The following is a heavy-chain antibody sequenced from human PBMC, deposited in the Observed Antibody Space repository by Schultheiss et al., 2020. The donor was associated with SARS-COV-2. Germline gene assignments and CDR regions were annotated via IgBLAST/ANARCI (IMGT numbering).Heavy chain of an antibody. D-gene: IGHD1-26*01. CDR2: ISSSGSTI. CDR3: AREYSGSQESDY. Sequence: GGSLRLSCAASGFTFSSYEMNWVRQAPGKGLEWVSYISSSGSTIYYADSVKGRFTISRDNAKNSLYLQMNSLRDEDTAVYYCAREYSGSQESDYWGQGTLVTVSS. J-gene: IGHJ4*02. V-gene: IGHV3-48*03. CDR1: GFTFSSYE.